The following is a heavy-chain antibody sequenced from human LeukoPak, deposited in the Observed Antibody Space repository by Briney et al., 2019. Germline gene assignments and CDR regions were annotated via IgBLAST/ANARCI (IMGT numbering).Heavy chain of an antibody. D-gene: IGHD1-26*01. J-gene: IGHJ4*02. V-gene: IGHV4-39*07. CDR3: ARVSSGATTVDY. CDR1: GGSISSSSYY. Sequence: PSETLSLTCTVSGGSISSSSYYWGWIRQPPGKGLERIGEIYHSGSTNYNPSLKSRVTISVDKSKNQFSLKLSSVTAADTAVYYCARVSSGATTVDYWGQGTLVTVSS. CDR2: IYHSGST.